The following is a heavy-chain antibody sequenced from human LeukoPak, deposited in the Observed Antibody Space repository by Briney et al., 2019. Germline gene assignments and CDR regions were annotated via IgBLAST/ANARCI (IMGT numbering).Heavy chain of an antibody. J-gene: IGHJ3*02. CDR1: GFTLSSYA. CDR3: AKDGDFWSGQGAFDI. Sequence: GGSLRLSCAASGFTLSSYAMSWVRKAPGKGLEWVSAISGSGGSTYYADSVKGRFTISRDNSKNTLYLQMNSLRAEDTAVYYCAKDGDFWSGQGAFDIWGQGTMVTVSS. CDR2: ISGSGGST. D-gene: IGHD3-3*01. V-gene: IGHV3-23*01.